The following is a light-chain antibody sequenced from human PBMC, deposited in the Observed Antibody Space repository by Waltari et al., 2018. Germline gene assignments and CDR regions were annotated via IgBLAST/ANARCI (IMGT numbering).Light chain of an antibody. Sequence: EIVMTQSPAILSVSPGEGATLSCRASQSVGSSLAWYQQKPGQAPRLLFFGASTRATGIAARFSGSGSGTEFTLSITSLQSEDSALYFCQHYNKLPLTFGGGTKVEIK. CDR3: QHYNKLPLT. CDR2: GAS. V-gene: IGKV3-15*01. J-gene: IGKJ4*01. CDR1: QSVGSS.